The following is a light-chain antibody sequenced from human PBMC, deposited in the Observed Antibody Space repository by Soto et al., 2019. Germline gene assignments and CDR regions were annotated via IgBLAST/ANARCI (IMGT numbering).Light chain of an antibody. Sequence: EIVFTQSPDTLSLFPGERATLSCRASQNVGNYLAWYQEKPGQAPRLLISDSSNRTTGIPARFSGSGSGTDFPRASSGVEPDDFTLYFCQQRADWPITFGPGNKVDV. CDR1: QNVGNY. V-gene: IGKV3-11*01. CDR3: QQRADWPIT. CDR2: DSS. J-gene: IGKJ3*01.